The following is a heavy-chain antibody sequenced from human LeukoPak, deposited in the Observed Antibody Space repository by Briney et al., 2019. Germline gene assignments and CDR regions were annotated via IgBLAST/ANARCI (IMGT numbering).Heavy chain of an antibody. D-gene: IGHD2-8*01. CDR1: RFTFSSYG. CDR3: AKEVGVLRKGYFDY. CDR2: ISYDGSNK. J-gene: IGHJ4*02. V-gene: IGHV3-30*18. Sequence: PGRSLRLSCAASRFTFSSYGMHWVRQAPGKGLEWVALISYDGSNKYYADSVKGRFTISRDNSKNTLYLQMNSLRAEDTAVYYCAKEVGVLRKGYFDYWGQGTLVTVSS.